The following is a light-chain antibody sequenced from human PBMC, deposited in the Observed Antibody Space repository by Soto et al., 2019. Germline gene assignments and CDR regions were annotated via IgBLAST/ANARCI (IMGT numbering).Light chain of an antibody. CDR3: QQYNSYSLWT. V-gene: IGKV1-5*01. Sequence: DIQMTQSPSTLSASVGDRVTITCWASQSISSWLAWYQQKPGKAPKLLIYDASSLESGIPSRFSGSGSGTEFTLTISSLQPDDFAAYYCQQYNSYSLWTFGQGTRVEI. CDR1: QSISSW. J-gene: IGKJ1*01. CDR2: DAS.